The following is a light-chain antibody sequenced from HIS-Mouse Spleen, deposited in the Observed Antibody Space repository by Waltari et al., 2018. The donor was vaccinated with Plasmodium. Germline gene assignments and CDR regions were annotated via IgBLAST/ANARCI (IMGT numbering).Light chain of an antibody. Sequence: SYELTQPPSVSVSLGQMARIPCSGEASPKKYAYWYQQKPGQFPLLVIYKDSERPPGIPERFSGSSSGTIVTLTISGVQAEDEADYYCLSADSSGTYPYVFGTGTKVTVL. CDR3: LSADSSGTYPYV. CDR2: KDS. CDR1: ASPKKY. V-gene: IGLV3-16*01. J-gene: IGLJ1*01.